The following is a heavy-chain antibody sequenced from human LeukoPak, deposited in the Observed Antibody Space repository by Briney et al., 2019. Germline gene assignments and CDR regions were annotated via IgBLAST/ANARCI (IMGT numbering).Heavy chain of an antibody. V-gene: IGHV3-74*01. CDR2: INSDGSST. CDR3: ARDFQNIAFDL. Sequence: GGPLRLSCAASGFTFSSYWMHWVRHAPGKGLVWVSRINSDGSSTSYADSVKGRFTISRDNAKNTLYLQMNSLRAEDTAVYYCARDFQNIAFDLWGQGTLVAVSS. D-gene: IGHD2/OR15-2a*01. J-gene: IGHJ4*02. CDR1: GFTFSSYW.